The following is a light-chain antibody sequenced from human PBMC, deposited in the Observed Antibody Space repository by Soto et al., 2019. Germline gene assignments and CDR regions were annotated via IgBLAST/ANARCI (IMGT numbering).Light chain of an antibody. CDR2: DAS. CDR3: QQLNSYPYT. CDR1: QTISGW. J-gene: IGKJ2*01. V-gene: IGKV1-5*01. Sequence: DIQMTQSPSTLSASVGDTVTITCRASQTISGWLAWYQQRPGKAPNLLIFDASTLESGVPSRFSGSGSGTTFTLTISSLQSDDFATYYCQQLNSYPYTFGQGTKLEIK.